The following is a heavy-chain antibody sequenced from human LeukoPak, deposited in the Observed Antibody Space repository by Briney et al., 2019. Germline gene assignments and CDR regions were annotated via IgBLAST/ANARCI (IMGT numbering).Heavy chain of an antibody. J-gene: IGHJ4*02. CDR1: GFTFSSYW. D-gene: IGHD5-18*01. CDR3: AKQPDKGYSYGYWGYFDY. V-gene: IGHV3-7*01. CDR2: IKQDGSEK. Sequence: GGSLRLSCAASGFTFSSYWMSWVRQAPGKGLEWVADIKQDGSEKYYVDSVKGRFTVSRDNAKNSLYLQMNSLRAEDTAVYYCAKQPDKGYSYGYWGYFDYWGQGTLVTVSS.